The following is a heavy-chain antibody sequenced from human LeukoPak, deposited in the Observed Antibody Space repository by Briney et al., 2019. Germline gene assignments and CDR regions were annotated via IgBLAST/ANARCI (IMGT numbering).Heavy chain of an antibody. CDR1: GYTFTRYY. CDR3: ARQRDSNWFDP. V-gene: IGHV1-46*01. CDR2: INPSAGST. Sequence: ASVKVSCKASGYTFTRYYLHWVRQAPGQGLEWMGIINPSAGSTTYAQNFQGRVTMTRDTSTNTVYMELSSLRSEDTAVYFCARQRDSNWFDPWGQGTLVTVSS. J-gene: IGHJ5*02. D-gene: IGHD4-11*01.